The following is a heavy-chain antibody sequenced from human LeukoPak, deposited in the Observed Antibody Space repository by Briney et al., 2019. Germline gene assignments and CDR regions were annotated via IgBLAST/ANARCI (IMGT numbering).Heavy chain of an antibody. D-gene: IGHD6-19*01. J-gene: IGHJ4*02. CDR3: ARRGAGSGGLDY. CDR2: IIETGVIP. V-gene: IGHV3-23*01. Sequence: GGSLRLSCAASGFSFSLYAMNWVPEAPGKGVEWVSTIIETGVIPYYADSVRGRFTVSRDSSKNMFYLQMNSLRAEATAIYYCARRGAGSGGLDYWGQGTLVTVSS. CDR1: GFSFSLYA.